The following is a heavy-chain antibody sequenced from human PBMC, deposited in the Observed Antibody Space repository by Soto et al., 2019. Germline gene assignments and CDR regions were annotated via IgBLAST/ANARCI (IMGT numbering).Heavy chain of an antibody. Sequence: VQLVESGGGLVQPGGSLRVSCAASGFTLSRYSMNWVRQAPGKGLEWLSYIDSSSDTIYYADSVKGRFIISRDNAKNSLYLQMNSLRDEDTAVYYCARGGVATIFGDSWGQGTLVTVSS. V-gene: IGHV3-48*02. CDR3: ARGGVATIFGDS. CDR2: IDSSSDTI. CDR1: GFTLSRYS. D-gene: IGHD5-12*01. J-gene: IGHJ4*02.